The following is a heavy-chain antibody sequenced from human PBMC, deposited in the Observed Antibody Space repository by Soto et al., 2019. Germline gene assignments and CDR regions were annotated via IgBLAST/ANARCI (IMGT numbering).Heavy chain of an antibody. CDR1: GFTFSSYA. Sequence: LRLSCAASGFTFSSYAMSWVRQAPGKGLEWVSAISGSGGSTYYADSVKGRFTISRDNSKNTLYLQMNSLRAEDTAVYYCAKGPIAQVGLGDYWGQGTLVTGSS. D-gene: IGHD3-16*01. CDR3: AKGPIAQVGLGDY. J-gene: IGHJ4*02. V-gene: IGHV3-23*01. CDR2: ISGSGGST.